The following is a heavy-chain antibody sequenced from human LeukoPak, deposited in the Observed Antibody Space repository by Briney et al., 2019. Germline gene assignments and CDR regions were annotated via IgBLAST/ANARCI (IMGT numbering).Heavy chain of an antibody. CDR1: GYTLTELS. CDR3: ARARGYSYGYHYYYYMDV. CDR2: FDPEDGET. Sequence: ASVKVSCKVSGYTLTELSMHWVRQAPGKGLEWMGGFDPEDGETIYAQKFQGRVTMTEDTSTDTAYMELSSLRSEDTAVYYCARARGYSYGYHYYYYMDVWGKGTTVTVSS. D-gene: IGHD5-18*01. V-gene: IGHV1-24*01. J-gene: IGHJ6*03.